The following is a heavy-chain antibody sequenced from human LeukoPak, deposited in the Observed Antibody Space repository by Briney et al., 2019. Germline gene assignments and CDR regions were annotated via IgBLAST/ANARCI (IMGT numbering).Heavy chain of an antibody. Sequence: GPTLLNPTQTLPLTCTFSVFSLSTSGVGAGWIRQPPGKALEWLALIYWNHDKRYSPSLKNRLTITKDTSKNQVVLTMTNMDPGEAATYYCAHSGTVTTPHDAFDIWGQGTMVTVSS. CDR2: IYWNHDK. D-gene: IGHD4-17*01. J-gene: IGHJ3*02. CDR3: AHSGTVTTPHDAFDI. CDR1: VFSLSTSGVG. V-gene: IGHV2-5*01.